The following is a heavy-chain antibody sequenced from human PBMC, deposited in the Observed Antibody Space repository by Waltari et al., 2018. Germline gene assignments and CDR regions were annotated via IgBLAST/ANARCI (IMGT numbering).Heavy chain of an antibody. J-gene: IGHJ5*02. D-gene: IGHD3-10*01. Sequence: QVQLQESGPGLVKPSETLSLTCGVSGYSISSGFHWGWIRQPPGKGLEWIANIFHSGSTNYNPSLKSRVTMSVDTSKNQFSLKLSSVTAADTAVYYCARDRGPSRNWFDPWGQGTLVTVSS. CDR2: IFHSGST. V-gene: IGHV4-38-2*02. CDR3: ARDRGPSRNWFDP. CDR1: GYSISSGFH.